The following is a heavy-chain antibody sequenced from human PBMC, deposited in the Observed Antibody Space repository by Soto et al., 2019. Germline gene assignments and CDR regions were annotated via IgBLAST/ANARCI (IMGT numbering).Heavy chain of an antibody. CDR3: AKDRPFDI. V-gene: IGHV3-53*01. CDR2: IYSGGGI. Sequence: VGSLRFSCAASGFTVSSNYISWVRQAPGKGLEWVSVIYSGGGIYYANSVMGRFTISRDNSKNTVYLQMNSLRAEDTAVYYCAKDRPFDIWGQGTMVTVSS. J-gene: IGHJ3*02. CDR1: GFTVSSNY.